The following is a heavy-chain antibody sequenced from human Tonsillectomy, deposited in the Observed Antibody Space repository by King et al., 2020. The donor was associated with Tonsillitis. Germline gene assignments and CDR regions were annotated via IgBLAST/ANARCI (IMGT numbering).Heavy chain of an antibody. Sequence: VQLVESGAEVKKPGESLKISCKGSGNSSTTYWIGWVRQMPGKGLEWMGIIHPGDSDTKYSPSFQGQVTITADKSISTAYLQWSSLKASDTAMYYCARRGRYYYDSSGYDNWFDTWGQGTLVTVSS. J-gene: IGHJ5*02. CDR2: IHPGDSDT. D-gene: IGHD3-22*01. CDR3: ARRGRYYYDSSGYDNWFDT. V-gene: IGHV5-51*03. CDR1: GNSSTTYW.